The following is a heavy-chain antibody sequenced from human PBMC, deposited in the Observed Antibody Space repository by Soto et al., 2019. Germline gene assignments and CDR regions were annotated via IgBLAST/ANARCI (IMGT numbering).Heavy chain of an antibody. CDR1: GGSFSAYY. Sequence: SETLSLTCAVDGGSFSAYYWSWVRQPPGKGLEWIGEIIHSESTKYNPSLKSRFTISVDTSKNQFSLKLSSVTAADTAVYYCARQRPTDGRWEFANYYGMDVWGQGTMVTVSS. J-gene: IGHJ6*02. D-gene: IGHD1-26*01. CDR2: IIHSEST. CDR3: ARQRPTDGRWEFANYYGMDV. V-gene: IGHV4-34*12.